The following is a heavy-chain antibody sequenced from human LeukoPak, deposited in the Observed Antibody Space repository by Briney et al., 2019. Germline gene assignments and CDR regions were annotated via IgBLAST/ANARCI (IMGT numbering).Heavy chain of an antibody. CDR3: ARDRGYHFDSRGFDF. D-gene: IGHD3-22*01. J-gene: IGHJ4*02. Sequence: GASVKVSCKASGYTFTDYGISWVRQAPGQGLEWMGWIIAHNGDTNYAQKLQGRVTMTTDTSTSTAYMELRSLRSDDTAVYYCARDRGYHFDSRGFDFWGQGTLVTVSS. CDR2: IIAHNGDT. CDR1: GYTFTDYG. V-gene: IGHV1-18*01.